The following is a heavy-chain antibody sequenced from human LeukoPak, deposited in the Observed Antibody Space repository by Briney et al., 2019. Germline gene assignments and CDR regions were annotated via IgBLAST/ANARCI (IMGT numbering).Heavy chain of an antibody. J-gene: IGHJ5*02. D-gene: IGHD2-2*01. CDR2: IIPIFGTA. Sequence: SVKVSCKASGGTFSSYAISWVRQAPGQGLEWMGGIIPIFGTANYAQKFQGRVTITADKSTSTAYMELSSLRSEDTAVYYCARDRGGVILGYCSSTSCYGSWFDPWGQGTLVTVSS. CDR3: ARDRGGVILGYCSSTSCYGSWFDP. CDR1: GGTFSSYA. V-gene: IGHV1-69*06.